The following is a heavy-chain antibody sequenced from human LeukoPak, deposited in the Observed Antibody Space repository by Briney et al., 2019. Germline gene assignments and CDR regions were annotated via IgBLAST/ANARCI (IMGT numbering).Heavy chain of an antibody. Sequence: PSETLSLTCTVSGGSISSYYWSWIRQPPGKGLEWIGYIYYSGSTNYNPSLKSRVTISVDTSKTHFSLRLSSVTAADTAVYYRAIGREPLLDYWGQGTLVTVSS. J-gene: IGHJ4*02. CDR2: IYYSGST. V-gene: IGHV4-59*01. D-gene: IGHD1-26*01. CDR3: AIGREPLLDY. CDR1: GGSISSYY.